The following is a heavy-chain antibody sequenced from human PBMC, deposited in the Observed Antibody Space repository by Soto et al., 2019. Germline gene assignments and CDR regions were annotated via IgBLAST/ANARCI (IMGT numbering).Heavy chain of an antibody. CDR1: GGSISSSSYY. V-gene: IGHV4-39*01. J-gene: IGHJ6*03. D-gene: IGHD4-17*01. CDR3: ARLGDGDYVEYYYYYYMDV. Sequence: SETLSLTCTVSGGSISSSSYYWGWIRQPPGKGLEWIGSIYYSGSTYYNPSLKSRVTISVDTSKNQFSLKLSSVTAADTAVYYCARLGDGDYVEYYYYYYMDVWGKGTTVTVSS. CDR2: IYYSGST.